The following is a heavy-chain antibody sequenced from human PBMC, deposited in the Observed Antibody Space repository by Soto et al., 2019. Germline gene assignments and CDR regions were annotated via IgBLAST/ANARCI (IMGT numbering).Heavy chain of an antibody. CDR2: IDNDGSSR. Sequence: EVQLVESGEGLVQPGGSLRLSCAASGFTFSSNWMHWVRQGPGKGLVWVSRIDNDGSSRDYADSVKGRFTISRDNAKNTLYLEMSSLRAEDTAVYYCATGSGWYSPDYWGQGTLVTVSS. V-gene: IGHV3-74*01. D-gene: IGHD6-19*01. J-gene: IGHJ4*02. CDR1: GFTFSSNW. CDR3: ATGSGWYSPDY.